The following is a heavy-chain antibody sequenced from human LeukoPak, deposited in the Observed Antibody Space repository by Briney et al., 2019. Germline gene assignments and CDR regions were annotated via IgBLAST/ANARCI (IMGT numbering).Heavy chain of an antibody. Sequence: GGSLRLSCAASGFTFSSYGMHWVRQAPGKGLEWVAVIWYDGSNKYYADSVKGRSTISRDNSKNTLYLQMNSLRAEDTAVYYCAREIYYYDSSGYHSYDAFDIWGQRTMVTVSS. CDR1: GFTFSSYG. V-gene: IGHV3-33*01. CDR3: AREIYYYDSSGYHSYDAFDI. CDR2: IWYDGSNK. D-gene: IGHD3-22*01. J-gene: IGHJ3*02.